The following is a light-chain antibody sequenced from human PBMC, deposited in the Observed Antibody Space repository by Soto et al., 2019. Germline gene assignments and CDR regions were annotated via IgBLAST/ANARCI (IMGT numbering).Light chain of an antibody. CDR1: QNIRNF. CDR2: AAS. J-gene: IGKJ4*01. Sequence: DIQMTQSPSSLSASVGDRVTITCRASQNIRNFLNWYKQIPGKAPHFLIFAASSLQSGVPPRFSGSGSGTVFSLTITSLQPEDFATYYCQQSNSYPLTFGGGTKVDIK. V-gene: IGKV1-39*01. CDR3: QQSNSYPLT.